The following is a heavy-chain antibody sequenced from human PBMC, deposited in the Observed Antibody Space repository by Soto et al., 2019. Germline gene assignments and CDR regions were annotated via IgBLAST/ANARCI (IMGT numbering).Heavy chain of an antibody. Sequence: PGGSLRLSCAASGFTFSKAWINWVRQSPGKGLEWVGRVKSKTDGGTTDFAAPVKGRFAISRDDSKNMVYLEMNSLKTEDTAIYYCTTYSYITSIIVRFDYWGHGTLVTVSS. CDR2: VKSKTDGGTT. CDR1: GFTFSKAW. J-gene: IGHJ4*01. V-gene: IGHV3-15*07. D-gene: IGHD3-22*01. CDR3: TTYSYITSIIVRFDY.